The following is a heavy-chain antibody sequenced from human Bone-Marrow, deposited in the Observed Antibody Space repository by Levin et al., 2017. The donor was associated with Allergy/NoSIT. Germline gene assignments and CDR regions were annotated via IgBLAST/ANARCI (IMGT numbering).Heavy chain of an antibody. J-gene: IGHJ4*02. CDR3: AGSSEPFSVSWYYFDS. CDR1: GGSITNYY. D-gene: IGHD6-13*01. CDR2: VFYTGNT. V-gene: IGHV4-59*08. Sequence: SCTVSGGSITNYYWSWIRQPPGKGLEWIGSVFYTGNTDYGPSLKSRVTFSVDTSKNQVSLKVTSVTAADTAVYFCAGSSEPFSVSWYYFDSWGQGTLVTVSS.